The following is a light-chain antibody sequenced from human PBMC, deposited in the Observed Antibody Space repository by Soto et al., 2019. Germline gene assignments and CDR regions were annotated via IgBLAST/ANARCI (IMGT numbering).Light chain of an antibody. Sequence: QSVLTQPASVSGSPGQSITISCTGTSSDVGGYNFVSWYQHHPGKAPKLMIYDVSNRPSGVSNRFSGSKSGNTASLTISGLQAEDEADYYCSSYTTGNTPVVFGGGTKLTVL. CDR2: DVS. CDR1: SSDVGGYNF. V-gene: IGLV2-14*03. CDR3: SSYTTGNTPVV. J-gene: IGLJ2*01.